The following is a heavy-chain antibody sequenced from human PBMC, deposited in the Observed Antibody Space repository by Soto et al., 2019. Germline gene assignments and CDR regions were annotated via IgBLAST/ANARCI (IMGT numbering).Heavy chain of an antibody. CDR3: ARSGGRMVIAIRRGAFDI. V-gene: IGHV4-34*01. CDR1: GGSFSGYY. J-gene: IGHJ3*02. D-gene: IGHD2-21*01. CDR2: INHSGST. Sequence: SETLSLTCAVYGGSFSGYYWSWIRQPPGKGLEWIGEINHSGSTNYNPSLKSRVTISVDTSKNQFSLKLSSVTAADTAVYYCARSGGRMVIAIRRGAFDIWGQGTMVTVSS.